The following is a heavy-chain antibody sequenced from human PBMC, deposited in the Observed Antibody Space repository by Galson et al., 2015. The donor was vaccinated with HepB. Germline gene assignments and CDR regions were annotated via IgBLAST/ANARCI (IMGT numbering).Heavy chain of an antibody. V-gene: IGHV5-51*03. J-gene: IGHJ4*02. CDR1: GYSFTSYW. D-gene: IGHD7-27*01. Sequence: QSGAEVKKPGESLKISCTGSGYSFTSYWIGWVRQMPRKALEWMGIIWPGASDTKHSLSFQGQVTTSADKSINTVYLQWTSLKASDTAIYYCAKLVLGTDYWGQGTLVTVSS. CDR2: IWPGASDT. CDR3: AKLVLGTDY.